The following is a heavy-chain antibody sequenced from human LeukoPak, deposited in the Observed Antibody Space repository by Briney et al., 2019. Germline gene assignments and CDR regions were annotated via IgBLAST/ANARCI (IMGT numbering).Heavy chain of an antibody. CDR2: IYPDDSDI. V-gene: IGHV5-51*01. D-gene: IGHD5-18*01. Sequence: GESLKISCKGSGYRFTNYWIGWVRQMPGKGLECMGIIYPDDSDIRYSPSFQGQVTISADKSVSTAYLQWSSLKASDTAIYYCARHTRGVDTALVQDAFDIWGQGTRVTISS. J-gene: IGHJ3*02. CDR3: ARHTRGVDTALVQDAFDI. CDR1: GYRFTNYW.